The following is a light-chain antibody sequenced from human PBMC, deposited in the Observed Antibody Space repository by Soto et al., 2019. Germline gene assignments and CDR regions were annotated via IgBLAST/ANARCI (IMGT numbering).Light chain of an antibody. V-gene: IGKV3-11*01. CDR1: QSVSSY. Sequence: EIVMTQSPSTLSVSPGERATLSCRASQSVSSYLAWYQQKPGQAPRLLIYDASNRATGIPARFSGSGSGTDFTLTISSLEPEDFAVYYCQQRSNWITFAQGTRLEIK. J-gene: IGKJ5*01. CDR2: DAS. CDR3: QQRSNWIT.